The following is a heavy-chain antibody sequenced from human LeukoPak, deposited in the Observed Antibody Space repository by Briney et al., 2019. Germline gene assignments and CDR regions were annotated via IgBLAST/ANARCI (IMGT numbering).Heavy chain of an antibody. V-gene: IGHV3-7*05. CDR1: GFTFSSYW. CDR3: ARDPSDYGGNPEVEY. CDR2: IKQDGSEK. D-gene: IGHD4-23*01. J-gene: IGHJ4*02. Sequence: GGSLRLSCAASGFTFSSYWMSWVRQAPGKGLEWVANIKQDGSEKYYVDSVKGRFTISRDNAKNSLYLQMNSLRAEDTAVYYCARDPSDYGGNPEVEYWGQGTLVTVSS.